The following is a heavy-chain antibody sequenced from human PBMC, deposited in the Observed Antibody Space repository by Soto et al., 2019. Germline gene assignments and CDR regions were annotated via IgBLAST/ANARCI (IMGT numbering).Heavy chain of an antibody. CDR2: INHSGST. CDR1: GGSFSGYY. V-gene: IGHV4-34*01. CDR3: ARGHGVVVVVARFISVWFDP. J-gene: IGHJ5*02. D-gene: IGHD2-15*01. Sequence: SETLSLTCAVYGGSFSGYYWSWIRQPPGKGLEWIGEINHSGSTNYNPSLKSRVTISVDTSKNQFSLKLSSVTAADTAVYYCARGHGVVVVVARFISVWFDPWGQGTLVTVSS.